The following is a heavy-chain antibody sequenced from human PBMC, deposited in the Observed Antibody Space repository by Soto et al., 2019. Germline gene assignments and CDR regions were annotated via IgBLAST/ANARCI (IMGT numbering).Heavy chain of an antibody. J-gene: IGHJ4*02. CDR2: ISAYNGNT. CDR1: GYTLTSYG. V-gene: IGHV1-18*01. D-gene: IGHD6-19*01. Sequence: ASVKVSCKASGYTLTSYGISWVRQAPGQGLEWMGWISAYNGNTNYAQKLQGRVTMTTDTSTGTAYMELRSLRSDDTAVYYCATPREEGSGWPIDYWGQGTLVTVSS. CDR3: ATPREEGSGWPIDY.